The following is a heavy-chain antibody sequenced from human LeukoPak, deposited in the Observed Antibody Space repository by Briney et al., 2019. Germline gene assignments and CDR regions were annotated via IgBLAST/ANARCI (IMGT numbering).Heavy chain of an antibody. CDR1: GDSISTYY. CDR2: IYYSGNT. J-gene: IGHJ4*02. D-gene: IGHD5-24*01. V-gene: IGHV4-59*01. Sequence: SETLSLTCTVSGDSISTYYWSWLRQPPGKKLEWIGYIYYSGNTNYNPSLKSRLTMSIVTSKNQFSLRLSSVTPADTAVYYCARVGDGCFDYWGQGTLVTVSS. CDR3: ARVGDGCFDY.